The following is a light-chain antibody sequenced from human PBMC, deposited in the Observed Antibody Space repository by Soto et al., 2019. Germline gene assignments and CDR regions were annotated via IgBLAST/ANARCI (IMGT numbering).Light chain of an antibody. CDR2: DVS. J-gene: IGLJ3*02. CDR1: SSDVGGYNY. V-gene: IGLV2-14*01. Sequence: QSVLTQPASVSGSPGQSITISCTRTSSDVGGYNYVSWYQQHPGKAPKLMIYDVSNRPSGVSNRFSGSKSGNTASLTISGLQAEDEADYYCSSYTRSSTWVFGGGTKVTVL. CDR3: SSYTRSSTWV.